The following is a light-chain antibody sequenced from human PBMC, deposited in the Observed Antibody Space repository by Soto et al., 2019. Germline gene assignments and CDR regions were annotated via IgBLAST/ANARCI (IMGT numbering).Light chain of an antibody. CDR2: GNN. V-gene: IGLV1-40*01. Sequence: QSVLTQPPSVSGAPGQRVTISCTGSSSNIGAGYDVHWYQQLPGTAPKLLIYGNNNRPSGVPDRFSGSKSGTSASLAITGLQAEDEADYYCQSFDGRWGVFGGGTQLTVL. CDR1: SSNIGAGYD. J-gene: IGLJ2*01. CDR3: QSFDGRWGV.